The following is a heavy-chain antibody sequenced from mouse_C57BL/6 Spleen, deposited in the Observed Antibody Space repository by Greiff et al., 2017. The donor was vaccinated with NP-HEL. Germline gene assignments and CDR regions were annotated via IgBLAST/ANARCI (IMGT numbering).Heavy chain of an antibody. J-gene: IGHJ2*01. Sequence: QVQLQQPGAELVKPGASVKLSCKASGYTFTSYWMQWVKQRPGQGLEWIGEIDPSDSYTNYNHKFKGKATLTVDTSSSTAYMQLSSLTSEDSAVYYCARSAAQALLDYWGQGTTLTVSS. V-gene: IGHV1-50*01. CDR3: ARSAAQALLDY. CDR2: IDPSDSYT. D-gene: IGHD3-2*02. CDR1: GYTFTSYW.